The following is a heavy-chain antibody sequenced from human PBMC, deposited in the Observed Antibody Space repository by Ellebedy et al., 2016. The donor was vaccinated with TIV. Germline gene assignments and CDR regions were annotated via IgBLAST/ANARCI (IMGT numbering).Heavy chain of an antibody. D-gene: IGHD1-14*01. V-gene: IGHV3-33*01. J-gene: IGHJ4*02. CDR3: ARDLSTARAYAPLEY. CDR2: IWYDGSVK. CDR1: GFSFSSYG. Sequence: GGSLRLXXEASGFSFSSYGLHWVRQAPGKGLEWVALIWYDGSVKYYADSVKGRFTISRDNSKNTVFLQMNSLRAEDTAVYYCARDLSTARAYAPLEYWGQGTLVTVSS.